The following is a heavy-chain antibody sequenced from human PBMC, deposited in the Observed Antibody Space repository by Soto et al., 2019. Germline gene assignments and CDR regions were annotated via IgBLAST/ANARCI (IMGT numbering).Heavy chain of an antibody. CDR1: GFNFSNHW. D-gene: IGHD2-21*02. CDR2: ITSDGKSK. CDR3: ARESGDWPLNWFDP. Sequence: LRLSCAASGFNFSNHWMHWVRQRPAEGLVWVSRITSDGKSKAYAESVKGRFAISRDNAKNTLYLQMNGLTAEDTAVYYCARESGDWPLNWFDPWGQGTLVTVS. V-gene: IGHV3-74*01. J-gene: IGHJ5*02.